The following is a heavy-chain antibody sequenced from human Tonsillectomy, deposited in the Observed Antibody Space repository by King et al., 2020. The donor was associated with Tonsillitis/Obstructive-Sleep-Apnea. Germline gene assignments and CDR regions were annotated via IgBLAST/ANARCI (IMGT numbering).Heavy chain of an antibody. Sequence: QLVESGGGVVQPGRSLRLSCAASGFTFSSYAMHWVRQAPGKGLEWVAVISYDGSNKYYADSVKGRFTISRDNSKNTLYLQMNTLRAEDTAVYYCASDTSWDYYYMDVWGKGTTVTVSS. CDR2: ISYDGSNK. D-gene: IGHD3-16*01. CDR3: ASDTSWDYYYMDV. CDR1: GFTFSSYA. V-gene: IGHV3-30*04. J-gene: IGHJ6*03.